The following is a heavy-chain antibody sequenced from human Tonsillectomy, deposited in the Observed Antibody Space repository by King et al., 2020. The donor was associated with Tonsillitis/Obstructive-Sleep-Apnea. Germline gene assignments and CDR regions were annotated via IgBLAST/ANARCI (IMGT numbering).Heavy chain of an antibody. Sequence: EVQLAQSGGGCFQPGWPLRLSFAAPGFRVRRHYMSWCRHATGKWLYVLSVRSSGGSTYYADSVKGRFTISRDNSKNTLYLQMNSLRAEDTAVYYCARVEVAVAGLLGAFDIWGQGTMVTVSS. J-gene: IGHJ3*02. V-gene: IGHV3-66*01. CDR1: GFRVRRHY. CDR2: RSSGGST. CDR3: ARVEVAVAGLLGAFDI. D-gene: IGHD6-19*01.